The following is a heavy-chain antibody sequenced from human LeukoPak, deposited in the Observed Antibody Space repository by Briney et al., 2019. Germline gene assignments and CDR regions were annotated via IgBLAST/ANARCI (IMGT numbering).Heavy chain of an antibody. D-gene: IGHD2-21*01. CDR3: ARLPCTRLTCSKTFDF. CDR1: GYTFSSYW. Sequence: GESLKISCKGSGYTFSSYWIAWVRQMPGKGLELMGMIYAADSTTTYSPSFQDQVLISVDKSISTAYLQWGSLRATDTAFYYCARLPCTRLTCSKTFDFWGQGTLVTVFS. J-gene: IGHJ4*02. CDR2: IYAADSTT. V-gene: IGHV5-51*01.